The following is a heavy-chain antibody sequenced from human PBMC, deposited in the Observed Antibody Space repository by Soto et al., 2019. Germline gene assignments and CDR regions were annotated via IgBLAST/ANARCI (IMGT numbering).Heavy chain of an antibody. CDR1: GFTFSDYY. CDR2: ISSGGSTI. D-gene: IGHD1-20*01. Sequence: LRLSCAASGFTFSDYYMSWIRQAPGKGLEWVSYISSGGSTIYYADSVKGRFTISRDNAKNSLYLQMNSLRAEDTAVYYCARGSLITGTLHYYYYGMDVWGQGTTVTVSS. J-gene: IGHJ6*02. V-gene: IGHV3-11*01. CDR3: ARGSLITGTLHYYYYGMDV.